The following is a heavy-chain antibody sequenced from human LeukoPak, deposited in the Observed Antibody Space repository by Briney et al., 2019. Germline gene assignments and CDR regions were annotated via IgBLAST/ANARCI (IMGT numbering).Heavy chain of an antibody. CDR3: ARDRYSSGWSRGDWFDP. CDR1: GLTFSSYS. CDR2: ISSSSSYI. D-gene: IGHD6-19*01. J-gene: IGHJ5*02. Sequence: GGSLRLSCAASGLTFSSYSMNWVRQAPGKGLEWVSSISSSSSYIYYADSVKGRFTISRDNAKNSLYLQMNSLRAEDTAVYYCARDRYSSGWSRGDWFDPWGQGTLVTVSS. V-gene: IGHV3-21*01.